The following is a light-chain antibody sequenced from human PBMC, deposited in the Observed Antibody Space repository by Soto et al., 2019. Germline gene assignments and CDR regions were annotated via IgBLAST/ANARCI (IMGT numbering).Light chain of an antibody. J-gene: IGLJ3*02. CDR2: EDN. CDR3: CSYAGGNAWV. CDR1: SSNIGDNY. Sequence: QSVLTQPPSVSAAPGQQVTISCSGSSSNIGDNYVSWYQQHPGKAPRLIIFEDNKRPSGVSYRFSGSKSANTASLTIAGLQAEDEGDYYCCSYAGGNAWVFGGGTKVTVL. V-gene: IGLV2-23*01.